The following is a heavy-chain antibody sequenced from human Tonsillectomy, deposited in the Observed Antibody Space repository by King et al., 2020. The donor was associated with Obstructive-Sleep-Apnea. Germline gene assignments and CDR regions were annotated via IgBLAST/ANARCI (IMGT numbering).Heavy chain of an antibody. CDR3: STPLWFGELLFHDY. D-gene: IGHD3-10*01. CDR1: GFTFSKAW. V-gene: IGHV3-15*01. Sequence: VQLVESGGGLVRPGGSLRLSCAASGFTFSKAWMTWVRQAPGKGLEWVGRIRSKSDGGTTNYAAPVKGRFTISRDASKNTQYLQMTSLKTEDTAVYYCSTPLWFGELLFHDYWGQGTLVTVSS. CDR2: IRSKSDGGTT. J-gene: IGHJ4*02.